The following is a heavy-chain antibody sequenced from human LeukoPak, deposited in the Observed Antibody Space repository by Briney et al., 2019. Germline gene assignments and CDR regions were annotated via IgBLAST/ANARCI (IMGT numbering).Heavy chain of an antibody. V-gene: IGHV4-39*07. CDR3: AREYDSSGYTDY. Sequence: SETLSLTCTVSGGSISSSSYYWGWIRQPPGTGLEWIGSIYYSGSTYYNPSLKSRVTISVDTSKNQFSLKLSSVTAADTAVYYCAREYDSSGYTDYWGQGTLVTVSS. CDR2: IYYSGST. D-gene: IGHD3-22*01. J-gene: IGHJ4*02. CDR1: GGSISSSSYY.